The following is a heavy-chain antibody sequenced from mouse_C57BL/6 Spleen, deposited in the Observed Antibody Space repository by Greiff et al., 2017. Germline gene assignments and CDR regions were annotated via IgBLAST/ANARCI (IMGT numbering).Heavy chain of an antibody. CDR1: GYTFTDYN. D-gene: IGHD2-3*01. CDR3: ARREDDGYYDFDY. V-gene: IGHV1-22*01. J-gene: IGHJ2*01. CDR2: INPNNGGT. Sequence: VQLQQSGPELVKPGASVKMSCKASGYTFTDYNMHWVKQSHGKSLEWIGYINPNNGGTSYNQKFKGKATLTVNKSSSTAYMELRSLTSEDSAVYYCARREDDGYYDFDYWGQGTTLTVSS.